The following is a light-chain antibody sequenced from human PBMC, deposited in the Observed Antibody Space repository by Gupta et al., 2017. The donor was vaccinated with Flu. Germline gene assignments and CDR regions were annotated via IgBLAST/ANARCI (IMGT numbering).Light chain of an antibody. CDR3: AAWDSSRAHWV. CDR1: NIGSNS. J-gene: IGLJ2*01. CDR2: GYS. Sequence: QTDWMTCGGNNIGSNSVYWYQQQPGQAPVLLVYGYSERPSGIPERFSGSKSGITATLTISRVQAEDEADYYCAAWDSSRAHWVFGGGTKLTVL. V-gene: IGLV3-21*02.